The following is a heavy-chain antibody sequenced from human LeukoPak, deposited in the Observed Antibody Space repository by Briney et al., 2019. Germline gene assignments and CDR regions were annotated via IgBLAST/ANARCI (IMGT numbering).Heavy chain of an antibody. CDR2: IYHSGST. CDR1: GGSISSSNW. CDR3: ARENWNYGEDF. D-gene: IGHD1-7*01. V-gene: IGHV4-4*02. J-gene: IGHJ4*02. Sequence: PSGTLSLTCAVSGGSISSSNWWSWVRQPPGKGLEWIGEIYHSGSTNYNPSLKSRVTISVGTSKNQVSLKLIAVTAADTAVYYCARENWNYGEDFWGQGALVTVSS.